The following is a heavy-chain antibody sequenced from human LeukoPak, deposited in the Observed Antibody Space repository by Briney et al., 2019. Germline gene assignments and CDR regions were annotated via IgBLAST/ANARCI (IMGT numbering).Heavy chain of an antibody. V-gene: IGHV4-39*01. CDR1: GGSISSSSYY. Sequence: SETLSLTCTVSGGSISSSSYYWGWIRQPPGKGLEWIGIIYYSGSTYYNPSLKSRVTISVDTSKNQFSLKLSSVTAADTAVYYCARSTDYDSSGYYYPTYYYFDYWGQGTLVTVSS. D-gene: IGHD3-22*01. CDR2: IYYSGST. CDR3: ARSTDYDSSGYYYPTYYYFDY. J-gene: IGHJ4*02.